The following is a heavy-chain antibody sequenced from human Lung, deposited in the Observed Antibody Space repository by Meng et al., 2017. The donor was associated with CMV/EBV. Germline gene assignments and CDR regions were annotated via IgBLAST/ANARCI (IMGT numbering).Heavy chain of an antibody. CDR3: ARTRYDSSGYDAYYYYAMDV. V-gene: IGHV1-69*05. Sequence: SSVKVSCKASGGNFGTYAISWVRQAPGQGLEWMGGIIPIFGTASFAQKFQGRVTITTDESTAYMELSSLGSEDAAVYYCARTRYDSSGYDAYYYYAMDVWGKGTXVTVSS. CDR1: GGNFGTYA. CDR2: IIPIFGTA. J-gene: IGHJ6*04. D-gene: IGHD3-22*01.